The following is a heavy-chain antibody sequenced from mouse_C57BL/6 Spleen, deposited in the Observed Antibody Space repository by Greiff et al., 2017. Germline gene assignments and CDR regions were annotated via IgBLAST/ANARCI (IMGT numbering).Heavy chain of an antibody. Sequence: VQRVESGPGLVQPSQSLSITCTVSGFSLTSYGVHWVRQSPGKGLEWLGVIWRGGSTDYNAAFMSRLSITKDNSKSQVFFKMNSLQADDTAIYYCAKKSGAENWYFDVWGTGTTVTVSS. CDR1: GFSLTSYG. J-gene: IGHJ1*03. D-gene: IGHD3-3*01. CDR2: IWRGGST. V-gene: IGHV2-5*01. CDR3: AKKSGAENWYFDV.